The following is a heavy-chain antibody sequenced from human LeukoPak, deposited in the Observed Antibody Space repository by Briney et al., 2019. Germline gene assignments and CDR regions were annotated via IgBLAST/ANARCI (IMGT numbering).Heavy chain of an antibody. D-gene: IGHD5-12*01. CDR3: ARDRIGSGYHGGDAFDI. V-gene: IGHV4-59*01. CDR2: IYYSGST. CDR1: GASISTDY. J-gene: IGHJ3*02. Sequence: SETLSLTCTVSGASISTDYWSWIRQPPGKGLEWIGYIYYSGSTNYKPSLKSRVSISVDTSKNQFSLHLTSVTAADTAVYYCARDRIGSGYHGGDAFDIWGQGAMVTVSS.